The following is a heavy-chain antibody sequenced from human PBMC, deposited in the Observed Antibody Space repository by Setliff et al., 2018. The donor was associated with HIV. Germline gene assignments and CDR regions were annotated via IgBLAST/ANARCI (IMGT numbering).Heavy chain of an antibody. V-gene: IGHV1-69*13. CDR3: ARDYCSSTRCYDLHNWFDP. CDR1: GGTFSSYA. CDR2: IIPIFGTA. Sequence: SVKVSCKASGGTFSSYAISWVRQAPGQGLAWMGGIIPIFGTANYAQKFQGRVTITADASTSTAYMELSSLRSEDTAIYFCARDYCSSTRCYDLHNWFDPWGQGTLVTVSS. J-gene: IGHJ5*02. D-gene: IGHD2-2*01.